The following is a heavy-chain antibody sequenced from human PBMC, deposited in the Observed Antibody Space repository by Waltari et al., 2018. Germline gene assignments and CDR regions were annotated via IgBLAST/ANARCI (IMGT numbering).Heavy chain of an antibody. CDR1: GFTFSGAW. CDR3: VAGLGASEYDS. Sequence: EVQLVESGGGLVKPGESLRVSCAASGFTFSGAWMTWVRQAPGKGMEGVGRNKRKIDSGTAEYAEPVKGRFTISRDDLKNMLYLQMNSLKIEDTAVYYCVAGLGASEYDSWGQGTLVTVSS. J-gene: IGHJ5*01. V-gene: IGHV3-15*01. CDR2: NKRKIDSGTA. D-gene: IGHD1-26*01.